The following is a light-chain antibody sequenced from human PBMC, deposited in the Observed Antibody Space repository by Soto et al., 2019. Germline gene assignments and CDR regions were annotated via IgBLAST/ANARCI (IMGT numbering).Light chain of an antibody. V-gene: IGLV1-40*01. Sequence: QPVLTQPPSVSGAPGQRVTIPCTGSSSNIGTGYDVHWYQQLPGTAPKIIIYGNSNRPSGVPDRFSGSKSGTSASLAITGLQAEDEADYYCQSYDSSLIGSVFGTGTKLTVL. CDR2: GNS. CDR1: SSNIGTGYD. CDR3: QSYDSSLIGSV. J-gene: IGLJ1*01.